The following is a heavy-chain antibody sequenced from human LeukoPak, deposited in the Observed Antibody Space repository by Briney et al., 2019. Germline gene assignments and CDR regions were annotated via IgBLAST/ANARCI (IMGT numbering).Heavy chain of an antibody. Sequence: PGGSLRLACAASGFTFSTYAMHWVRQAPDKGLEWVAVISYDGSNIYYVDSVKGRFIISRDNSKNTLYLQMSSLRVEDTAVYYCAREVDYGAYGDAFDIWGQGTMVTVSS. D-gene: IGHD4-17*01. CDR2: ISYDGSNI. CDR3: AREVDYGAYGDAFDI. J-gene: IGHJ3*02. V-gene: IGHV3-30*04. CDR1: GFTFSTYA.